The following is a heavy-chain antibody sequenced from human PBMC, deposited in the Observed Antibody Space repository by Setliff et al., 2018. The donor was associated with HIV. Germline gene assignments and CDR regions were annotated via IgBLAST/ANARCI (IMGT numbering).Heavy chain of an antibody. V-gene: IGHV3-30*04. CDR1: GFTFRTYA. J-gene: IGHJ6*03. Sequence: GSLRLSCAASGFTFRTYAMHWVRQAPGRGLEWVAGISHDGSKKYYADSGKGRFTISRDDSKNTLYLEMNSLRGEDTAVYYCARDKVVVVVAVNSYYYYYMDVWGKGTTVTVS. D-gene: IGHD2-15*01. CDR3: ARDKVVVVVAVNSYYYYYMDV. CDR2: ISHDGSKK.